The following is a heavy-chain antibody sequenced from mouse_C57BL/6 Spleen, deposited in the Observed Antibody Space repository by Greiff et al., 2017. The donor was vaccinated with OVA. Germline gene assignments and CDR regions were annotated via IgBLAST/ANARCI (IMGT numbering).Heavy chain of an antibody. D-gene: IGHD4-1*01. V-gene: IGHV1-52*01. J-gene: IGHJ1*03. Sequence: QVQLQQPGAELVRPGSSVKLSCKASGYTFTSYWMHWVKQRPIQGLEWIGNIDPSDSETHYNQKFKDKATLTVDKSSSTAYMQLSSLTSEDSAVYYCARGLGERWYFDVWGTGTTVTVSS. CDR2: IDPSDSET. CDR1: GYTFTSYW. CDR3: ARGLGERWYFDV.